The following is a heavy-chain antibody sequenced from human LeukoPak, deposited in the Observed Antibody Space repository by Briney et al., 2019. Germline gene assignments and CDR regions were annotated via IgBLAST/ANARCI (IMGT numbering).Heavy chain of an antibody. V-gene: IGHV3-53*01. Sequence: ETLSLTWAVNVRSFSGYNVSWVRQAPWKGLEWVSVIYSGGSTYYADSVEGRFTISRDNSKNTLYLQMNSLRAEDTAVYYCARDKEAVGAYYSHWGQGTLVTVSS. CDR3: ARDKEAVGAYYSH. D-gene: IGHD1-26*01. J-gene: IGHJ4*02. CDR1: VRSFSGYN. CDR2: IYSGGST.